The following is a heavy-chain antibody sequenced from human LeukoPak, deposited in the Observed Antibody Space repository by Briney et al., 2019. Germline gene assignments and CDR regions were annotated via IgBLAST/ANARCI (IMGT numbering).Heavy chain of an antibody. CDR2: IYSGGST. J-gene: IGHJ4*02. CDR3: ASQASRNYDATYYFDY. D-gene: IGHD3-22*01. V-gene: IGHV3-53*01. Sequence: HAGGSLRLSCAASGFTVSSNYMSWVRQAPGKGLEWVSVIYSGGSTYYADFVKGRFTISRDNFKNTLYLQMNSLRAEDTAVYYCASQASRNYDATYYFDYWGQGTLVTVSS. CDR1: GFTVSSNY.